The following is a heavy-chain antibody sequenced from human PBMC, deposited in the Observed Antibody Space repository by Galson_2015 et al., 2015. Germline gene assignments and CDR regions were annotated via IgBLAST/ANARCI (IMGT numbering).Heavy chain of an antibody. V-gene: IGHV3-74*01. CDR2: VNSDGSGT. CDR1: GFTFSNYW. J-gene: IGHJ4*02. Sequence: SLRLSCAASGFTFSNYWMHWVRQAPGEGLAWVSRVNSDGSGTNYAASVKGRFTISRDNAKNTLYLQMNSLRAEDTAVYYCARGLIGSEDYWGQGALVTVSS. D-gene: IGHD1-14*01. CDR3: ARGLIGSEDY.